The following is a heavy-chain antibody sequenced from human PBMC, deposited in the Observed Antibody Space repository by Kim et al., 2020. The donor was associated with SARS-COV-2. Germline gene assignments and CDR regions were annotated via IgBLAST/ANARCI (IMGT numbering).Heavy chain of an antibody. J-gene: IGHJ5*02. CDR2: IYYSGST. Sequence: SETLSLTCTVSGGSISSSSYYWGWIRQPPGKGLEWIGSIYYSGSTYYNPSLKSRVTISVDTSKNQFSLKLSSVTAADTAVNYCATLPGFSSGSGAPRGQG. V-gene: IGHV4-39*01. CDR1: GGSISSSSYY. D-gene: IGHD6-19*01. CDR3: ATLPGFSSGSGAP.